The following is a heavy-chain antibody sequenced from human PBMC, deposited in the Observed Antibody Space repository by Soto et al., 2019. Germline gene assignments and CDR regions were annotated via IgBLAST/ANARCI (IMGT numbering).Heavy chain of an antibody. V-gene: IGHV3-72*01. J-gene: IGHJ4*02. Sequence: EVQLVESGGDLVQPGGSLRLSCAASGFTFSDHYMDWVRQAPGKGLEWVGRIRKKTNGYTAEYAASVNGRFTISRDDSKNSLYLQMDSLQTDDTAVYYCARTTSGGSYYFDSWGPGTLVTVSS. CDR2: IRKKTNGYTA. CDR3: ARTTSGGSYYFDS. CDR1: GFTFSDHY. D-gene: IGHD1-26*01.